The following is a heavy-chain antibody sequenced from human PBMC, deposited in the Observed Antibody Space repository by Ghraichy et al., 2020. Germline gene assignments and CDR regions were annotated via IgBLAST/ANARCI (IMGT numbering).Heavy chain of an antibody. CDR3: VKDTSFINFWSGAHYYYALDV. V-gene: IGHV3-9*01. CDR1: GFSFKDHA. J-gene: IGHJ6*02. D-gene: IGHD3-3*01. Sequence: GGSLRLSCSASGFSFKDHAMHWVRQVPGRGLEWVSSITWNSGRIGYADSVKGRFTISRDNAKESLFLQMSSLRPEDTALYYCVKDTSFINFWSGAHYYYALDVWGHGTTVTVSS. CDR2: ITWNSGRI.